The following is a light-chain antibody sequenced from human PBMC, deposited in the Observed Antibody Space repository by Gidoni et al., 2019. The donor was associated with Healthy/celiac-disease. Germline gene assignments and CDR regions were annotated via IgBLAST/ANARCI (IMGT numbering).Light chain of an antibody. CDR3: QQRSNWQIT. Sequence: EIVLTQSPATLSLSQGERVTLSCRASQSVSSYLAWYQQKPGQAPRLLIYDASNRATGIPARFSGSGSGTDFTLTISSLEPEDFAVYYCQQRSNWQITFGQGTRLEIK. CDR2: DAS. J-gene: IGKJ5*01. CDR1: QSVSSY. V-gene: IGKV3-11*01.